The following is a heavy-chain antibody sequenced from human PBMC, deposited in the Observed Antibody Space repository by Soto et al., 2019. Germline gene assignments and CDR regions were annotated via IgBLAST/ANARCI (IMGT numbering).Heavy chain of an antibody. J-gene: IGHJ6*02. Sequence: QVQLVQSGAEVKKAGSSVKVSCKTSGGTFRSYFINWVRQAPGQGLEWVGGIIPVFGTTYYADKFQGRVTIPADGSTTTVSMELSSLRSDDTAVYYCARETPSTTAAYFYYGLDVWGQGTAVTVPS. D-gene: IGHD2-2*01. CDR2: IIPVFGTT. CDR3: ARETPSTTAAYFYYGLDV. CDR1: GGTFRSYF. V-gene: IGHV1-69*01.